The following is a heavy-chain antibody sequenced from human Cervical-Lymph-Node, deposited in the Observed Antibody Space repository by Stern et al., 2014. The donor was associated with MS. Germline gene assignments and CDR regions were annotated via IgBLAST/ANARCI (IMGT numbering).Heavy chain of an antibody. CDR1: GDSIRSSNW. J-gene: IGHJ3*02. D-gene: IGHD3-10*01. CDR3: ARVAYFYASGTYLYAFDI. CDR2: VYYTGSA. V-gene: IGHV4-4*02. Sequence: QLQLQESGPGLVKPSGTLSLTCAVSGDSIRSSNWWTWVRQPRGKGLEWLGAVYYTGSANYNPSLRSRLIISADKSNNQFSLMLTSLTAADTAVYYCARVAYFYASGTYLYAFDIWGQGTMVTVSS.